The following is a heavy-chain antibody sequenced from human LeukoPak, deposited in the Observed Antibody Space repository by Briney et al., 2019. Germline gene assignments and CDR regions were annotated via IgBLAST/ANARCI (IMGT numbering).Heavy chain of an antibody. CDR2: INSDGSTT. Sequence: PGRSLRLSCTASGFSFSTYWMHWVRQAPGKRLVWVSRINSDGSTTTFADSVKGRFTISRDNAKNTLYLQMNSLTAEDTAVYYCARTPYYHGMDVWGQGTTVTVSS. J-gene: IGHJ6*02. CDR3: ARTPYYHGMDV. CDR1: GFSFSTYW. V-gene: IGHV3-74*01.